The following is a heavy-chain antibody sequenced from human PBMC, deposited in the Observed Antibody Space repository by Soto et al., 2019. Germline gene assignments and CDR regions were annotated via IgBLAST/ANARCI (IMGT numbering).Heavy chain of an antibody. CDR1: DFTLEHYG. Sequence: EVKVVESGGGLTRPGESLTLSCIGYDFTLEHYGMSWVRQVPGRGLERVSGISWNGGRTGYGDFVKGRITISRDNAKNTASLEMTSTQPGDTALYYGVRGIDAFEFRGRGTMVT. CDR2: ISWNGGRT. J-gene: IGHJ3*01. V-gene: IGHV3-20*04. CDR3: VRGIDAFEF.